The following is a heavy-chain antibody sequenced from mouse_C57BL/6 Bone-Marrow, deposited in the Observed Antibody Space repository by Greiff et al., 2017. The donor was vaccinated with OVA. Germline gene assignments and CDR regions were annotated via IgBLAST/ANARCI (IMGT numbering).Heavy chain of an antibody. J-gene: IGHJ4*01. V-gene: IGHV5-9-1*02. CDR3: TGEIYCGSSYYAMDY. CDR1: GFTFSSYA. Sequence: EVHLVESGEGLVKPGGSLQLSCAASGFTFSSYAMSWVRQTPEKRLEWVAYISSGGDYIYYADTVKGRFTISRDNARNTLYLQMSSLKSDDTAMYYCTGEIYCGSSYYAMDYWGQGTSVTVSS. CDR2: ISSGGDYI. D-gene: IGHD1-1*01.